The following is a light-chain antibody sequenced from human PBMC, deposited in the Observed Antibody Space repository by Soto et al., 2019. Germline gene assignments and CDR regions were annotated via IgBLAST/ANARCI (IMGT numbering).Light chain of an antibody. Sequence: EVVMTQSPATLSVSPGERATLSCRASQSVSSNLAWYQQKPGQAPRLLIYGASTRATGIPARFSGSGSGTEFTLTISSLQSEDFVIYFCQQYNNWPLYFGGGTKVEI. V-gene: IGKV3-15*01. CDR2: GAS. J-gene: IGKJ4*01. CDR3: QQYNNWPLY. CDR1: QSVSSN.